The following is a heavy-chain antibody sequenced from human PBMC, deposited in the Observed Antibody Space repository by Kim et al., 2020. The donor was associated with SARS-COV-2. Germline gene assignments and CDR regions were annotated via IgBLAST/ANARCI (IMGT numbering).Heavy chain of an antibody. D-gene: IGHD3-9*01. V-gene: IGHV3-64D*06. Sequence: GGSLRLSCSASGFTFSSYAMHWVRQAPGKGLEYVSAISSNGGSTYYADSVKGRFTISRDNSKNTLYLQMSSLRAEDTAVYYCVKEADTIFWRVYYFDYWGQGTLVTVSS. CDR1: GFTFSSYA. CDR3: VKEADTIFWRVYYFDY. CDR2: ISSNGGST. J-gene: IGHJ4*02.